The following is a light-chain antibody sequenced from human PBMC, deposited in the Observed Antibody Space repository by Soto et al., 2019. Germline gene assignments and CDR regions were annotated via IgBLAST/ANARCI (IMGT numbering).Light chain of an antibody. J-gene: IGLJ2*01. CDR3: SSYASSSTVI. V-gene: IGLV2-14*01. Sequence: QSALTQPASVSGSPGQSITISCTGTSSDVGAYNYVSWYQQHPVKAPKLMIYDVSSRPSGISNRFSGSKSGNXXXLTISGVQAEDEADYYCSSYASSSTVIFGGGXXXTVL. CDR1: SSDVGAYNY. CDR2: DVS.